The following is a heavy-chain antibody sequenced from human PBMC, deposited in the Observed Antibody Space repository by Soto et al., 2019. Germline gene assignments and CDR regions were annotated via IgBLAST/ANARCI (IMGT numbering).Heavy chain of an antibody. D-gene: IGHD6-25*01. CDR2: VYSSGSA. J-gene: IGHJ5*02. V-gene: IGHV4-4*07. CDR1: NGSISNYY. Sequence: QVQLQESGPGLVKPSETLSLSCTVSNGSISNYYWNWIRRPAGKGLEWIGRVYSSGSARYNPYLRSRVTMSVDTSTNQFYLKLNSVTAADTALYYCAISGHKESWFAPWGKGPLVTVSS. CDR3: AISGHKESWFAP.